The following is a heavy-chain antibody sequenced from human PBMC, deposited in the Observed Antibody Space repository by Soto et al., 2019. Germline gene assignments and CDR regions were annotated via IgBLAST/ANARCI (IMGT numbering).Heavy chain of an antibody. V-gene: IGHV3-9*01. D-gene: IGHD3-16*02. CDR2: ISWNSGSI. J-gene: IGHJ3*02. CDR3: AKLVYIGVIAPDDAFDI. Sequence: HPGGSMGLSLAASEFTCVDYPIHWVRQAPGKGLEWVSGISWNSGSIGYADSVKGRFTISRDNAKNSLYLQMNSLRAEDTALYYCAKLVYIGVIAPDDAFDIWGQGTMVTVSS. CDR1: EFTCVDYP.